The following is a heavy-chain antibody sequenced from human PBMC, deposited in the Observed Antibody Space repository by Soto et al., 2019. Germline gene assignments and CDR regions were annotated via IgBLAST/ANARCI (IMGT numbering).Heavy chain of an antibody. CDR1: GYTFANYY. Sequence: ASVKVSCKASGYTFANYYMHWVRQAPGQGLEWVGIINPTGGSTTYAQKFQGRVTMTRDTSTSTVYMELSSLRSEDTAVYYCARGEWLSTFGMDLWGQGTKVTVSS. J-gene: IGHJ6*02. CDR2: INPTGGST. CDR3: ARGEWLSTFGMDL. D-gene: IGHD3-3*01. V-gene: IGHV1-46*01.